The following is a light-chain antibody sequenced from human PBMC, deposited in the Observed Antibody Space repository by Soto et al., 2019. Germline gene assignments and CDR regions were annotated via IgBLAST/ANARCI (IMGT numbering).Light chain of an antibody. V-gene: IGLV1-44*01. CDR1: SSNIGSNT. CDR3: AEWDDSLNGVV. CDR2: RNN. Sequence: QSVLTQPPSASGTPGQRVTISCSGSSSNIGSNTVNWYQQLPGTAPKLLIYRNNQRPSGVPDRFSGSKSGTSASLAISGLKSEDEADYYCAEWDDSLNGVVFGGGTKLTVL. J-gene: IGLJ2*01.